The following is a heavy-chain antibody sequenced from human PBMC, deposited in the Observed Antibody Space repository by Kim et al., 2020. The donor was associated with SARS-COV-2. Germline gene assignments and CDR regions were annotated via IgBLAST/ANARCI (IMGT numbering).Heavy chain of an antibody. CDR2: INHSGST. D-gene: IGHD3-22*01. J-gene: IGHJ6*02. CDR3: ARGAHYYDNYYYYGMDV. CDR1: GGSFSGYY. V-gene: IGHV4-34*01. Sequence: SETLSLTCAVYGGSFSGYYWSWIRQPPGKGLEWIGEINHSGSTNYNPSLKSRVTISVDTSKNQFSLKLSSVTAADTSVYYCARGAHYYDNYYYYGMDVWGQGTTVTVSS.